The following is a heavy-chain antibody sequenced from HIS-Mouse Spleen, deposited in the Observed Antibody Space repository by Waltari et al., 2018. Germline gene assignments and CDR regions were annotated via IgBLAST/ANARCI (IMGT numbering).Heavy chain of an antibody. CDR3: AREIPYSSSWYDWYFDL. V-gene: IGHV4-39*07. J-gene: IGHJ2*01. CDR1: GCSSSSSSYY. CDR2: IYYSGST. D-gene: IGHD6-13*01. Sequence: QLQLQESGPGLVKPSETLSLTCTVSGCSSSSSSYYCGWIRQPPGKGLEWIGSIYYSGSTYYNPSLKSRVTISVDTSKNQFSLKLSSVTAADTAVYYCAREIPYSSSWYDWYFDLWGRGTLVTVSS.